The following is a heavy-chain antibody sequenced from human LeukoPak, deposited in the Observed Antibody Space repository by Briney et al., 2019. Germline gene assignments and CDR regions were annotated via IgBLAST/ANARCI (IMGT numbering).Heavy chain of an antibody. J-gene: IGHJ4*02. CDR1: GGSIKTYTSY. D-gene: IGHD3-10*01. V-gene: IGHV4-39*07. CDR3: ARVRGVRRLFGY. CDR2: LYYSGST. Sequence: SETLSLTCTVSGGSIKTYTSYWAWIRQPPGKGLEWIGSLYYSGSTYYNPSFKSRVTISVDTSKNQFSLKLSSVTAADTAVYYCARVRGVRRLFGYWGQGTLVTVSS.